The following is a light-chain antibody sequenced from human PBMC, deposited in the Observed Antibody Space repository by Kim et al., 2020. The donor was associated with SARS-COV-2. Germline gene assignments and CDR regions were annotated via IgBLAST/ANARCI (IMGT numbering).Light chain of an antibody. Sequence: GQSITFSCPGTNSDVGAYTYVYWYQQHPNKAPKLIIYDVTKRPSGVSNRFSGSKSGNTASLTISGLQAEDEADYYCASYTTRSTWVFGGGTQLTVL. CDR3: ASYTTRSTWV. V-gene: IGLV2-14*03. J-gene: IGLJ3*02. CDR2: DVT. CDR1: NSDVGAYTY.